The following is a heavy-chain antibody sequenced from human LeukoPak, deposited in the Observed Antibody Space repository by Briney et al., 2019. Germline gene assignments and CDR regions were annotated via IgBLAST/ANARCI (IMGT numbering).Heavy chain of an antibody. J-gene: IGHJ3*02. CDR3: ARGARGSGWRVFDI. CDR1: GFTFSSSA. Sequence: PGGSLRLSCAASGFTFSSSAMHWVRQAPGRGLEWGALISYDGSNKYYAESVKGRFTISRDNSKNTLYLQMNSLRAEDTAVYYCARGARGSGWRVFDIWGQGTMVTVSS. D-gene: IGHD6-19*01. CDR2: ISYDGSNK. V-gene: IGHV3-30*04.